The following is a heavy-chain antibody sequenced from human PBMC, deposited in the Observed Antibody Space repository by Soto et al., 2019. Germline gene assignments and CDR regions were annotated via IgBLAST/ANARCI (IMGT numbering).Heavy chain of an antibody. CDR1: GYTFTGYY. Sequence: GASVKVSCKASGYTFTGYYMHWVRQAPGQGLEWMGWINPNSGGTNYAQKFQGRVTMTRDTSISTAYMELSRLRPDDTAVYYCASGVAIFGVVVPYYYYGMDVWGQGTTVTVSS. CDR2: INPNSGGT. CDR3: ASGVAIFGVVVPYYYYGMDV. J-gene: IGHJ6*02. D-gene: IGHD3-3*01. V-gene: IGHV1-2*02.